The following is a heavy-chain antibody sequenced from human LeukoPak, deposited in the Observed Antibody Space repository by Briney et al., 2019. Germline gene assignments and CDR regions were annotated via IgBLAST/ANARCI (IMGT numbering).Heavy chain of an antibody. CDR1: GFTFSSYW. CDR3: ARTPWGTVWYYFDY. D-gene: IGHD3-16*01. V-gene: IGHV3-7*01. CDR2: IKQDGSEK. J-gene: IGHJ4*02. Sequence: GGSLRLSCAASGFTFSSYWMSWVRQAPGKGLEWVANIKQDGSEKYYVDSVKGRFTISRDNAKNSLYLQMNSLRAEDTAVYYCARTPWGTVWYYFDYWGQGTLVTVSS.